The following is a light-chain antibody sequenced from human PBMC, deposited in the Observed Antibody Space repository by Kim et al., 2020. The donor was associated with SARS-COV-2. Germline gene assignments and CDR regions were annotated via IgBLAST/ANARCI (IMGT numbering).Light chain of an antibody. CDR2: GAS. J-gene: IGKJ2*01. Sequence: LSPGERATLSCRASQSVSSSYLAWYQQKPGQAPRLLIYGASSRATGIPDRFSGSGSGTDFTLTISRLEPEDFAGYYCQQYGSSPYTFGQGTKLEI. CDR1: QSVSSSY. V-gene: IGKV3-20*01. CDR3: QQYGSSPYT.